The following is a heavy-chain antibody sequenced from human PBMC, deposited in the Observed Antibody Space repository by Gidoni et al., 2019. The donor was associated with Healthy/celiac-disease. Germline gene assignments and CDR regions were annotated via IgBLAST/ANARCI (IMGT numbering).Heavy chain of an antibody. CDR3: ARGTLGPFRMVRGVMGDFDY. CDR2: INAGNGNT. J-gene: IGHJ4*02. V-gene: IGHV1-3*01. CDR1: GYTFTSYA. Sequence: QVQLVQSGAEVKKPGASVKVSCKASGYTFTSYAMHWVRQAPGQRLEWMGWINAGNGNTKYSQKFQGRVTITRDTSASTAYMELSSLRSEDTAVYYCARGTLGPFRMVRGVMGDFDYWGQGTLVTVSS. D-gene: IGHD3-10*01.